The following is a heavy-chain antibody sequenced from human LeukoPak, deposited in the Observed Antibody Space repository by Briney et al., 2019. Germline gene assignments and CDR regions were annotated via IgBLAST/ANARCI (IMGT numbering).Heavy chain of an antibody. V-gene: IGHV3-74*01. CDR3: VRDPNTSQPYDY. Sequence: PGGSLRLSCAASGFTFSSYWMQWVRQAPGKGLVWVSSITPDGSGAHYADSVKGRFTISRDNAKNTLHLQMNSLRAEDTAVYYCVRDPNTSQPYDYWGQGTLVTVSS. D-gene: IGHD4/OR15-4a*01. CDR1: GFTFSSYW. CDR2: ITPDGSGA. J-gene: IGHJ4*02.